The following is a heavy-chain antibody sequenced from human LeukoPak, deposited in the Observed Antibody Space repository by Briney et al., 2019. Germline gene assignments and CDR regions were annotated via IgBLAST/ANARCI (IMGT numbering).Heavy chain of an antibody. J-gene: IGHJ5*02. CDR3: ARRRDFLDP. D-gene: IGHD3-3*01. CDR1: GGSISTYY. V-gene: IGHV4-59*01. CDR2: IYYSGST. Sequence: SETLSLTCTVSGGSISTYYWSWIRQPPGKGLEWIGYIYYSGSTKYNPALESRVTISVDTSNNQFSLKLRSVIPADPAVYYCARRRDFLDPWGQGTLGTVSS.